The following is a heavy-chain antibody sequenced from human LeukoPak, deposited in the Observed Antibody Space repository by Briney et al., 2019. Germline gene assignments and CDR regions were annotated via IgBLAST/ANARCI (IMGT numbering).Heavy chain of an antibody. CDR2: IKQDGGEG. Sequence: SGGSLRLSCAASGFTFSSYWMTWVRQAPGKGLEWVANIKQDGGEGYYVDSVKGRFTISRENAKNSLYLQMNNLRAEDTAVYYCARDYYENIAHSHMLPFWGQGTLVTVSS. CDR3: ARDYYENIAHSHMLPF. J-gene: IGHJ4*02. V-gene: IGHV3-7*03. CDR1: GFTFSSYW. D-gene: IGHD1-26*01.